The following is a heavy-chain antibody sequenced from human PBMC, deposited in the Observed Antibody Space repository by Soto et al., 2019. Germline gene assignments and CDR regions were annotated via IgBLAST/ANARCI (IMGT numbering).Heavy chain of an antibody. V-gene: IGHV1-69*01. D-gene: IGHD2-2*01. Sequence: QVQLVQSGAEVKKPGSSVKVSCKASGGTFGSYAISWVRQAPGQGLEWMGGIIPIPGTANYAQKFQGRVTIAADESTSTAYMELSSLRSEDTAVYYCARSQGSSTSLEISYYYCYGMDVWGQGTTVTVSS. CDR2: IIPIPGTA. CDR1: GGTFGSYA. J-gene: IGHJ6*02. CDR3: ARSQGSSTSLEISYYYCYGMDV.